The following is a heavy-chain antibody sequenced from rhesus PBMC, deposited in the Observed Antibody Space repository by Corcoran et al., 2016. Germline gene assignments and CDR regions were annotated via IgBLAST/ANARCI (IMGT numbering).Heavy chain of an antibody. CDR3: ARDHSSSSNY. V-gene: IGHV4-65*01. Sequence: QVQLQESGPGLVKPSETLSLTCAVSGGSISSSNWWSWIRQPPGKGLEWIGYISGSSGSTYSNPSLRSRVTISTDTSKNQFSLRLSSVTAADTAVYYCARDHSSSSNYWGQGVLVTVSS. CDR2: ISGSSGST. CDR1: GGSISSSNW. J-gene: IGHJ4*01. D-gene: IGHD6-43*01.